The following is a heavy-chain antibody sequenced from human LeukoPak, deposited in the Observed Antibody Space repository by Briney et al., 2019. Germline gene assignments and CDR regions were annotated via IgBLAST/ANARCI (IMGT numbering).Heavy chain of an antibody. CDR1: GFTFSSYA. CDR2: ISYDGSNK. D-gene: IGHD3-10*01. CDR3: ARDYYGSGSYYGAFDI. V-gene: IGHV3-30*04. J-gene: IGHJ3*02. Sequence: GGSLRLSCAASGFTFSSYAMHWVRQAPGKGLEWGAVISYDGSNKYYADSVKGRFTISRDNSKNTLYLQMNSLRAEDTAVYYCARDYYGSGSYYGAFDIWGQGTMVTVSS.